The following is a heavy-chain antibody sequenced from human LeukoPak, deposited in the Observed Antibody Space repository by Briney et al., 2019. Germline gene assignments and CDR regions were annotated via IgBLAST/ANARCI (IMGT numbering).Heavy chain of an antibody. CDR1: GGTFSSYA. J-gene: IGHJ3*02. CDR3: ARATGGDAFDI. CDR2: ILPIFGTA. D-gene: IGHD4-17*01. Sequence: ASVKVSCKASGGTFSSYAISWVRQAPGQGLEWMGGILPIFGTANYAQKFQGRVTIATDESTSTAYMELSSLRSEDTAVYYCARATGGDAFDIWGQGAMVTVSS. V-gene: IGHV1-69*05.